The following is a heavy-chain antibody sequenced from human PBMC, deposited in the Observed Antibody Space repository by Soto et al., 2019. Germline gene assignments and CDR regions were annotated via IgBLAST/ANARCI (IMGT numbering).Heavy chain of an antibody. J-gene: IGHJ6*02. CDR1: GVSISSSSYY. CDR2: IFYSGST. CDR3: ARHLTYCSAGSCYSDFPYYGMDV. Sequence: SETLSLTCTVSGVSISSSSYYWGWIRQPPGKGLEWIGRIFYSGSTYYNPSLKSRVTISVDTSKNQFSLKLSSVTAADTAVYYCARHLTYCSAGSCYSDFPYYGMDVWGQGTTVTSP. D-gene: IGHD2-15*01. V-gene: IGHV4-39*01.